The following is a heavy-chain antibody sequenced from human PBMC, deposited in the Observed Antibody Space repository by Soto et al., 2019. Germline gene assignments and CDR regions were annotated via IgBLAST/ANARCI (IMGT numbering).Heavy chain of an antibody. CDR3: ARGSHFDFSSGYADSFDV. Sequence: SETLSLTCAVYGGSFSGYYWGWFRQPPGKGLEWIGEVNHSGNINYNPSLKTRLTVSVGTSKNQFSLKLSSMTAADTAVYFCARGSHFDFSSGYADSFDVWGQGTVVTVSS. CDR2: VNHSGNI. V-gene: IGHV4-34*01. CDR1: GGSFSGYY. J-gene: IGHJ3*01. D-gene: IGHD3-3*01.